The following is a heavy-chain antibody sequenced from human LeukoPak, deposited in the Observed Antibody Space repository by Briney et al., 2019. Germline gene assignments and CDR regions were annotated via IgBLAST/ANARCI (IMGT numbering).Heavy chain of an antibody. CDR2: LSSSSSTL. V-gene: IGHV3-48*01. CDR3: ASGVGYDSSGYYDD. CDR1: GFTFSSYS. D-gene: IGHD3-22*01. Sequence: GGSLRLSCAAFGFTFSSYSMNWVRQAPGKGLEWVSYLSSSSSTLYYADSVKGRFTISRNNAKDSLYLQMNSLRAEDTAVYYCASGVGYDSSGYYDDWGQGTLVTVSS. J-gene: IGHJ4*02.